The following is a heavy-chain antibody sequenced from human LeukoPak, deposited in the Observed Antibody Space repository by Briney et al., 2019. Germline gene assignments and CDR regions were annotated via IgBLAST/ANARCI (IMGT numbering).Heavy chain of an antibody. CDR2: IYSGGST. CDR1: GFTVKSNY. D-gene: IGHD6-13*01. V-gene: IGHV3-53*01. J-gene: IGHJ6*02. CDR3: ARDNSSRTGMDV. Sequence: PGGSLRLSCAASGFTVKSNYMSWVRQAPGKGLEWVSVIYSGGSTYYADSVKGRFTISRDNSKNMLYLQMNSLRAEDTAVYYCARDNSSRTGMDVWGQGTTVTVSS.